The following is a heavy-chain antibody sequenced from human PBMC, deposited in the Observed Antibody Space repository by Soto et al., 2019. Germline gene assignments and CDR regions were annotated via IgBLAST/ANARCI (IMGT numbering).Heavy chain of an antibody. CDR2: IRSKTNNYAT. J-gene: IGHJ4*02. CDR1: GFTFSGSA. CDR3: SRLVGATSSFDY. Sequence: GGSLRLSCAASGFTFSGSAMHWVRQASGKGLEWVGRIRSKTNNYATAYAASVKGRFTISRDDSKNTVYLQMNSLKIEDTAVYYCSRLVGATSSFDYWGQGTLVTVSS. V-gene: IGHV3-73*01. D-gene: IGHD1-26*01.